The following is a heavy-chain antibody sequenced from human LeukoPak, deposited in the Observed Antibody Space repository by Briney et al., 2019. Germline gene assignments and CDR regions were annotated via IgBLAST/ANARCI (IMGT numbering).Heavy chain of an antibody. Sequence: SVKVSCKASGGTFGSYAISWVRQAPGQGLEWMGGIIPIFGTANYAQKFQGRVTITADESTSTAYMELSSLRSEDTAVYYCARAGDIVVVVAASYFDYWGQGTLVTVSS. CDR1: GGTFGSYA. CDR3: ARAGDIVVVVAASYFDY. D-gene: IGHD2-15*01. CDR2: IIPIFGTA. J-gene: IGHJ4*02. V-gene: IGHV1-69*13.